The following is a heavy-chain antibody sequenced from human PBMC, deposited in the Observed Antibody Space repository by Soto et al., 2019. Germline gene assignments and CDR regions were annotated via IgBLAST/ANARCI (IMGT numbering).Heavy chain of an antibody. V-gene: IGHV3-30*18. D-gene: IGHD3-22*01. Sequence: VQLVQSGGGVVQPGRSLRLSCVASGFTFSADGMHWVRQAPGKGLEWVSAISSDGNKKDYGDSVKGRFTISRDNSKNTLYLQMNSLRAEDTPIYYCAKDWGVYAGSGDFSDYFDCWGQGTLVTVSS. CDR3: AKDWGVYAGSGDFSDYFDC. CDR1: GFTFSADG. CDR2: ISSDGNKK. J-gene: IGHJ4*02.